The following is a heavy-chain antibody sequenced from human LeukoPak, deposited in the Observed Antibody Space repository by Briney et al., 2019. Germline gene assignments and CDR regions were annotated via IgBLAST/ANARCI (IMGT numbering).Heavy chain of an antibody. CDR3: ARGGYFYGSGSYYNEYNWFDP. Sequence: SETVSLTCAVYGGSFRGYYWSWIRQPPGKGLEWIGEINHSGSTNYNPSLKSRVTISVDTSKNQFSLTRSSVTAADTAVYYCARGGYFYGSGSYYNEYNWFDPWGQGTLVTVSS. J-gene: IGHJ5*02. V-gene: IGHV4-34*01. CDR2: INHSGST. D-gene: IGHD3-10*01. CDR1: GGSFRGYY.